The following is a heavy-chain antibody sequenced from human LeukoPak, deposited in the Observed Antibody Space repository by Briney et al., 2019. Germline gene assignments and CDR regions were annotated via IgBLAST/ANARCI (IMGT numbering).Heavy chain of an antibody. CDR2: IIPIFGTA. CDR3: AREASVVTQGVYYYYYMDV. CDR1: GGTFCSYA. D-gene: IGHD4-23*01. Sequence: SVKVSCKASGGTFCSYAISWVRQAPGQGLEWMGGIIPIFGTANYAQKFQGRVTITADESTSTAYMELSSLRSEDTAVYYCAREASVVTQGVYYYYYMDVWGKGTTVTVSS. V-gene: IGHV1-69*01. J-gene: IGHJ6*03.